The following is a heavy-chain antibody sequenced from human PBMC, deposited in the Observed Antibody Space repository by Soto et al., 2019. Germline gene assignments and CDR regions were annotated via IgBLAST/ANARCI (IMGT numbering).Heavy chain of an antibody. CDR3: ARDSKGGLRAFDI. CDR1: GGSISSGGYY. CDR2: IYYSGST. D-gene: IGHD3-16*01. Sequence: SETLSLTCTVSGGSISSGGYYWSWIRQHPGKGLEWIGYIYYSGSTYYNPSLKSRVTISVDTSKNQFSLKLSSVTAADTAVYYCARDSKGGLRAFDIWGQGTMVTVSS. J-gene: IGHJ3*02. V-gene: IGHV4-31*03.